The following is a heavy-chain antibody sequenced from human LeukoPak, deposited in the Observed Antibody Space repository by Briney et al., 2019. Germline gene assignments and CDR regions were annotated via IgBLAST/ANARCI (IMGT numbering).Heavy chain of an antibody. CDR3: ARDANHCTNGVCHYHFDY. J-gene: IGHJ4*02. D-gene: IGHD2-8*01. Sequence: ASVKVSCKASGYTFTSYGMHWVRQAPGQRLEWMGWLNAGNGNTRYSQKFQGRVTFSRDTSASTAYMELSSLSSEDTAVYYCARDANHCTNGVCHYHFDYWGQGTLVTVSS. CDR2: LNAGNGNT. V-gene: IGHV1-3*01. CDR1: GYTFTSYG.